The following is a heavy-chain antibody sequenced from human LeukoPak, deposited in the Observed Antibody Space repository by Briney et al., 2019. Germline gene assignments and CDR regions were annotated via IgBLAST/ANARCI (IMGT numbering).Heavy chain of an antibody. D-gene: IGHD2-2*01. V-gene: IGHV3-43*01. CDR3: ARDALGDCTSTSCQRYYYIDL. J-gene: IGHJ6*03. Sequence: PGGSLRLSCAASGFTFDHYSMHWVRQAPGKGLEWVSLISWDGGSTYYADSVKGRFTISRDNSKNTLFLQMNSLRAEDAAVYYCARDALGDCTSTSCQRYYYIDLWGKGTTVTVS. CDR2: ISWDGGST. CDR1: GFTFDHYS.